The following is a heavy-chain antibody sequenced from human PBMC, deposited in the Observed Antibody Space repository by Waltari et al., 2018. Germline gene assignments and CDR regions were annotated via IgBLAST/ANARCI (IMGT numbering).Heavy chain of an antibody. CDR3: ARLIGYCSSTSCYTGAFDI. Sequence: HVQLQESGPGLVKPSETLSLTCTVSGGSISSYYWSWIRQPPGKGLEWIGYIYYSGSTNYNPSLKSRVTISVDTSKNQFSLKLSSVTAADTAVYYCARLIGYCSSTSCYTGAFDIWGQGTMVTVSS. CDR1: GGSISSYY. V-gene: IGHV4-59*08. CDR2: IYYSGST. J-gene: IGHJ3*02. D-gene: IGHD2-2*02.